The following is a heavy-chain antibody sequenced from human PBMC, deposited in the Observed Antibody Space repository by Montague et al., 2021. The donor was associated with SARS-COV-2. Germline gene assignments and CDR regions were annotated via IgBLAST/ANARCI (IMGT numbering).Heavy chain of an antibody. CDR2: INYSGST. CDR3: ARGMRGSYLYYSDS. Sequence: SETLSLTCTVYGGSISSYYWSWIRQPPGKGLEWIGYINYSGSTNYNPSLKSRVTISVDMSKNQFSLKLSSVTAADTAVYYCARGMRGSYLYYSDSWGQGTLVTVSS. J-gene: IGHJ4*02. V-gene: IGHV4-59*01. D-gene: IGHD1-26*01. CDR1: GGSISSYY.